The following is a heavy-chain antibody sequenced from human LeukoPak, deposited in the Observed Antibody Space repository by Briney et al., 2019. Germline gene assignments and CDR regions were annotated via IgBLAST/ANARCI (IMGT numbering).Heavy chain of an antibody. CDR2: IGPTGSDI. Sequence: GGSLRLSCTASGLTFSASGFNWVRQAPGKGLEWVASIGPTGSDIYHADSIKGRFTISRDNANNFLYLQMNSLRAEDTAVYYCATETTGRHYDYWGQGPLLTVSS. J-gene: IGHJ4*02. CDR3: ATETTGRHYDY. CDR1: GLTFSASG. V-gene: IGHV3-21*06. D-gene: IGHD1-14*01.